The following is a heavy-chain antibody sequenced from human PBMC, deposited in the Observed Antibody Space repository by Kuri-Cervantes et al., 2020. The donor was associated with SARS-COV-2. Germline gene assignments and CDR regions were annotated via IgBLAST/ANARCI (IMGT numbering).Heavy chain of an antibody. CDR1: GGTFSNYP. J-gene: IGHJ4*02. V-gene: IGHV1-69*06. CDR3: ARNEVTQWLVRY. D-gene: IGHD6-19*01. CDR2: IIPKFGTA. Sequence: SVKVSCKASGGTFSNYPITWVRQVPGQGLEWMGEIIPKFGTANYAQTFQGRVTITADRSTTTAYMEVISLKCGDSAIYYCARNEVTQWLVRYWGQGTLITVSS.